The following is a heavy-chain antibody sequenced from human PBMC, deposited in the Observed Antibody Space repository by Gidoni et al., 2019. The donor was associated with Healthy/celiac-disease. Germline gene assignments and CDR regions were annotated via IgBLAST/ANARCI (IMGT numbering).Heavy chain of an antibody. CDR1: GFTFSSYS. D-gene: IGHD6-13*01. V-gene: IGHV3-21*01. J-gene: IGHJ4*02. Sequence: EVQLVESGGGLVKPGGSLRLSCAASGFTFSSYSMNWVRQAPGKGREWVSSISSSSSYIYYADSVKGRFTISRDNAKNSLYLQMNSLRAEDTAVYYCARGSSSWSSHFDYWGQGTLVTVSS. CDR2: ISSSSSYI. CDR3: ARGSSSWSSHFDY.